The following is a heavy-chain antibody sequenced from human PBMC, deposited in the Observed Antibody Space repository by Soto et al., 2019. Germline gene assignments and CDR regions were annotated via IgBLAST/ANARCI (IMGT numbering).Heavy chain of an antibody. CDR3: VREDGLVGSNSAFDQ. CDR2: INGRSNYK. CDR1: GFTFSTYT. J-gene: IGHJ4*02. Sequence: EVQLLESGGGLVQPGGSLRLSCAASGFTFSTYTMTWVRQAPGKGLEWVSSINGRSNYKYYTDSVKGRFTISRDNPKNSLYLQMDSLRVEDTAVYYCVREDGLVGSNSAFDQWGQGTLVIVSS. D-gene: IGHD7-27*01. V-gene: IGHV3-21*01.